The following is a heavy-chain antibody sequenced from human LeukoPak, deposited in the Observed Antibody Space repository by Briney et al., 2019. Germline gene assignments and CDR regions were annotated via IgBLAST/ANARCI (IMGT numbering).Heavy chain of an antibody. CDR2: IWYDGTTK. Sequence: GGSLRLSCAASGFTFGNCGMHWVRQAPGKGLEWVAVIWYDGTTKYYADSVKGRFTISRDNSKNTLYLQMNSLRAEDTAVYYCAKGEYYDDSSGYPEYWGQGTLVTVSS. J-gene: IGHJ4*02. CDR3: AKGEYYDDSSGYPEY. V-gene: IGHV3-30*02. CDR1: GFTFGNCG. D-gene: IGHD3-22*01.